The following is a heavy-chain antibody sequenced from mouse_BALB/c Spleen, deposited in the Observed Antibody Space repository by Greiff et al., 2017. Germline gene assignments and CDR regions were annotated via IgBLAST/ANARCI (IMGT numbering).Heavy chain of an antibody. D-gene: IGHD2-4*01. CDR1: GFTFSSYA. V-gene: IGHV5-9-3*01. CDR2: ISSGGSYT. J-gene: IGHJ3*01. CDR3: ARLRDYDYDVGFAY. Sequence: EVHLVESGGGLVKPGGSLKLSCAASGFTFSSYAMSWVRQTPEKRLEWVATISSGGSYTYYPDSVKGRFTISRDNAKNTLYLQMSSLRSEDTAMYYCARLRDYDYDVGFAYWGQGTLVTVSA.